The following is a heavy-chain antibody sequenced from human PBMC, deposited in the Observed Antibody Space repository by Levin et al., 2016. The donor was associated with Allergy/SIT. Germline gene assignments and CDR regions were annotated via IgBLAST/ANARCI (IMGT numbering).Heavy chain of an antibody. J-gene: IGHJ4*02. D-gene: IGHD1-26*01. CDR1: GFTFSSYW. CDR2: INSGGSST. Sequence: GESLKISCAASGFTFSSYWMHWVRQAPGKGLVWVSRINSGGSSTNYADSVKGRFTISRDNAKTLYLQMNSLRAEDTAVYYCARLAGSYYPDYWGQGTLVTVSS. CDR3: ARLAGSYYPDY. V-gene: IGHV3-74*01.